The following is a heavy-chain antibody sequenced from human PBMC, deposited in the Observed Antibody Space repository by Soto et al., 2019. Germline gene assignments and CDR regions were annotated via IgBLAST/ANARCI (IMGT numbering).Heavy chain of an antibody. CDR3: ARWTCRTRPLDY. Sequence: GSGPTLVNPTQTLTLTCTFSGFSLTTTGMCVSWIRQPPGKALEWLARIDWDDDEYYSISLKTRLTISKDTSKNQVVLTMTNMDPVDTATYFCARWTCRTRPLDYWGQGILVTGSS. CDR2: IDWDDDE. J-gene: IGHJ4*02. V-gene: IGHV2-70*11. CDR1: GFSLTTTGMC.